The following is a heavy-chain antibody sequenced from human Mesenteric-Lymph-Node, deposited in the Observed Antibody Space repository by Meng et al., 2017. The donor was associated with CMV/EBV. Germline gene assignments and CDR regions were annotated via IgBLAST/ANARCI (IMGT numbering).Heavy chain of an antibody. CDR2: INQDGSEK. V-gene: IGHV3-7*01. J-gene: IGHJ4*02. Sequence: GESLKISCAASGFTFSSYWMSWVRQAPGKGLEWVANINQDGSEKYYVDSVKGRFIVSRDNAKNSLYLQMSTLRPDDTAVYYCVRGAYWYYFDYWGQGTLVTVSS. CDR1: GFTFSSYW. D-gene: IGHD2-21*01. CDR3: VRGAYWYYFDY.